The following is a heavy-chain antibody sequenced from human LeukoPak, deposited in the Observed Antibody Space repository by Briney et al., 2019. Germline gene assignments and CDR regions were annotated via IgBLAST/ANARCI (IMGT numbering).Heavy chain of an antibody. D-gene: IGHD1-1*01. V-gene: IGHV4-39*01. Sequence: PSETLSLTCTVSGGSISSSSYYWGWIRQPPGKGPEWIGSIHYSGSTYYNPSLTSRVTISVDTSKNQFFLKLTSVTATDTAVFYCVKQAERTLGPQDDYWGQGTLVTVSS. J-gene: IGHJ4*02. CDR3: VKQAERTLGPQDDY. CDR2: IHYSGST. CDR1: GGSISSSSYY.